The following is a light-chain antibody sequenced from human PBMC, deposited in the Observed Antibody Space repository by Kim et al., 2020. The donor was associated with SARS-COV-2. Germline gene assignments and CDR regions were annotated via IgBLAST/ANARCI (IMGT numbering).Light chain of an antibody. CDR2: YDS. Sequence: PGKTARITCGGNNLGSVHWYQQKPGQAPILVIYYDSDRTSGIPERFSGSNSGNTATLTISRVEAGDEADYYCQAWDSSSDHRGYVFGTGTKVTVL. CDR3: QAWDSSSDHRGYV. J-gene: IGLJ1*01. CDR1: NLGS. V-gene: IGLV3-21*04.